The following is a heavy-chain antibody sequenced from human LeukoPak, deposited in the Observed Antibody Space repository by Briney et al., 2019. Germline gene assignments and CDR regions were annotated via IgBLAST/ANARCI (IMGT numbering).Heavy chain of an antibody. J-gene: IGHJ4*02. CDR3: ARGLSSSWYGGGYYFDY. CDR1: GGSISSSNW. V-gene: IGHV4-4*02. Sequence: SETLSLTCAVSGGSISSSNWWSWVRQPPGKGLEWIGEIYHSGSTNYNPSLKSRVTISVDKSKNQFSLKLSSVTAADTAVYYCARGLSSSWYGGGYYFDYWGQGTLVTASS. CDR2: IYHSGST. D-gene: IGHD6-13*01.